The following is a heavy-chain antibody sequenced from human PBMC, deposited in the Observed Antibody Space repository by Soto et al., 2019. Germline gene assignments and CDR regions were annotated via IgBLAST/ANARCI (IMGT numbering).Heavy chain of an antibody. CDR3: ARDPRYSSGWYRSAAFDY. V-gene: IGHV3-48*02. D-gene: IGHD6-19*01. CDR1: VFTFSSYS. CDR2: ISSSSSTI. Sequence: GWSLRLSCASSVFTFSSYSMNWVRQAPGKGLEWVSYISSSSSTIYYADSVKGRFTISRDNAKNSLYLQMNSLRDEDTAVYYCARDPRYSSGWYRSAAFDYWGQGTLVTVSS. J-gene: IGHJ4*02.